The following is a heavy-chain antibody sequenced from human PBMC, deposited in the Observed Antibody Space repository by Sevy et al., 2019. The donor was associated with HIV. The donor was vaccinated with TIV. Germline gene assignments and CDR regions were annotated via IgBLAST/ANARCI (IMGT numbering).Heavy chain of an antibody. Sequence: GGSLRLSCAASGFTFSPYWMTWVRQAPGKGREWVANIGPDGSDKYYVDSVKGRFTISRDNAKNSLYLQMNSLRADDTAMYYCARGVGLDCWGQGALVTVSS. CDR3: ARGVGLDC. J-gene: IGHJ4*02. D-gene: IGHD1-26*01. CDR1: GFTFSPYW. CDR2: IGPDGSDK. V-gene: IGHV3-7*01.